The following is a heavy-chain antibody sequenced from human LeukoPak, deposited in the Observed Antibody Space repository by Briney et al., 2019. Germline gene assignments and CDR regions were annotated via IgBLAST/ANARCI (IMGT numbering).Heavy chain of an antibody. J-gene: IGHJ4*02. Sequence: GGSLRLSCAASGFTFSDYTMNWVRQAPGKGLEWISYISSGGHNIYYADSVKGRFTISRDNSKNTLYLQMHSLRVEDTAVYYCARDYPADYWGQGTLVTVSS. V-gene: IGHV3-21*05. CDR3: ARDYPADY. CDR2: ISSGGHNI. CDR1: GFTFSDYT.